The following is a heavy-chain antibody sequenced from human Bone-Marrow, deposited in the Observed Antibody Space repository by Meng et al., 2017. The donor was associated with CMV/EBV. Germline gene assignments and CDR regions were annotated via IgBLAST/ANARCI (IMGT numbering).Heavy chain of an antibody. CDR2: IYHSGST. CDR3: ARVGRVRFLQGWFDP. V-gene: IGHV4-4*02. J-gene: IGHJ5*02. CDR1: GGSISSSNW. Sequence: SETLSLTCAVSGGSISSSNWWSWARQPPGKGLEWIGEIYHSGSTNYNPSLKSRVTISVDKSKNQFSLKLSSVTAADTAVYYCARVGRVRFLQGWFDPWGQGTLVTVSS. D-gene: IGHD4-11*01.